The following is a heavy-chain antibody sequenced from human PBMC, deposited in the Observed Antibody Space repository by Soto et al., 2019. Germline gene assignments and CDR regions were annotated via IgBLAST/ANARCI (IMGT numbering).Heavy chain of an antibody. J-gene: IGHJ4*02. D-gene: IGHD2-15*01. CDR1: GFTFSSYA. CDR2: ISGSGGST. CDR3: AKAAWGYCSGGSSYRPHFDY. V-gene: IGHV3-23*01. Sequence: GGSLRLSCAASGFTFSSYAMSWVRQAPGKGLEWVSAISGSGGSTYYADSVKGRFTISRDNSKNTLYLQMNSLRAEDTAVYYCAKAAWGYCSGGSSYRPHFDYWGQGTLVTVSS.